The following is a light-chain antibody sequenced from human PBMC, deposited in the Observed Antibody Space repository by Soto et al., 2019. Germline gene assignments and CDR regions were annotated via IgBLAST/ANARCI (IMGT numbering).Light chain of an antibody. CDR3: HQYLSSPFT. V-gene: IGKV4-1*01. CDR1: QTVLYSPNNKNY. J-gene: IGKJ2*01. CDR2: WAS. Sequence: DIVMTQSPDSLAVSLGERATINCKSSQTVLYSPNNKNYLAWYLQKPGQPPKLLIYWASTRQSGVPERFSGSGSGTDFTLTISSLQAEDVAVYYCHQYLSSPFTFGQGTKLEIK.